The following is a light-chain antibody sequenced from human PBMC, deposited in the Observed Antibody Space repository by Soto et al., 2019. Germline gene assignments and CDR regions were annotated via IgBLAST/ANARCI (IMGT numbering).Light chain of an antibody. Sequence: DIRMTQSPSILSASVGDRVTITCRATQSIGTWLAWFHQKPGKAPKLLISKASFLESGVPSRFRGSGSGTEFTLTIGSLQPDDFATYYCQQYHDFPYSFGQGTKLEIK. CDR2: KAS. CDR3: QQYHDFPYS. V-gene: IGKV1-5*03. CDR1: QSIGTW. J-gene: IGKJ2*03.